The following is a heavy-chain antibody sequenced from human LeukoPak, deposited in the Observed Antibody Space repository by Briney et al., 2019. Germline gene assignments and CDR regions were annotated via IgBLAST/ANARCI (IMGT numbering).Heavy chain of an antibody. CDR2: ISGSGGST. Sequence: GGSLRLSCAASGFTFSSYAMSWVRQAPGKGPEWVSAISGSGGSTYYADSVKGRFTISRDNSKNTLYLQMNSLRAEDTAVYYCAKDRLYGDYYYYYGMDVWGQGTTVTVSS. CDR3: AKDRLYGDYYYYYGMDV. CDR1: GFTFSSYA. J-gene: IGHJ6*02. D-gene: IGHD4-17*01. V-gene: IGHV3-23*01.